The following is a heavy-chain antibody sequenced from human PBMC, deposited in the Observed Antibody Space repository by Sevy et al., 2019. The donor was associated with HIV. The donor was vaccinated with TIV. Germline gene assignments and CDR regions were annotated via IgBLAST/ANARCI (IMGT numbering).Heavy chain of an antibody. Sequence: GGSLRLSCAASGFTFSVYWMTWVRQAPGKGLEWVATMKEDGSDKDYVDSVKGRFTISRDNAKNSLYLQMNSLRAEDTAVYYCVREGGGGYSYSLDQWGLGTLVTVS. CDR2: MKEDGSDK. CDR3: VREGGGGYSYSLDQ. V-gene: IGHV3-7*01. J-gene: IGHJ4*02. D-gene: IGHD5-18*01. CDR1: GFTFSVYW.